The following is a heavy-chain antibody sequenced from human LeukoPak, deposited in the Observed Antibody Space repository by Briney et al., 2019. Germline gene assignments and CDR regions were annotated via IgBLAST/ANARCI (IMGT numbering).Heavy chain of an antibody. CDR2: NSGSGGST. V-gene: IGHV3-23*01. CDR1: GFTFSSYA. Sequence: RGSLRLSCAASGFTFSSYAISWVRQAPGKGLEWVSANSGSGGSTYYADSVKGRFTISTDNSKNTLYLQMNSLRAEDTAVYYCAKGGHYYGSGSLINYFDYWGQGTLVTVSS. D-gene: IGHD3-10*01. CDR3: AKGGHYYGSGSLINYFDY. J-gene: IGHJ4*02.